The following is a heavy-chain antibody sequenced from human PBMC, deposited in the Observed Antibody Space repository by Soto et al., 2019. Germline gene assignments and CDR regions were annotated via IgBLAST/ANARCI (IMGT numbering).Heavy chain of an antibody. V-gene: IGHV4-34*01. J-gene: IGHJ4*02. CDR2: INHSGST. D-gene: IGHD4-17*01. Sequence: RSLTCAVYGGSFSGYYWSWIRQPPGKGLEWIGEINHSGSTNYNPSLKSRVTISVDTSKNQFSLKLSSVTAADTAVYYCATYGEVDYWGQGTLVTVSS. CDR3: ATYGEVDY. CDR1: GGSFSGYY.